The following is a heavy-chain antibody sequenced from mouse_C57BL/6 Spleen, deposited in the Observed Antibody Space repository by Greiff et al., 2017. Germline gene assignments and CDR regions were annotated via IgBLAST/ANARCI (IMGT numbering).Heavy chain of an antibody. V-gene: IGHV14-3*01. Sequence: EVKLVESVAELVRPGASVKLSCTASGFNIKNTYMHWVKQRPEQGLEWIGRIDPANGNTKYAPKFQGKATITAETSSNTAYLQLSSLTSEDTAIYYCARDGDYDGRSTFDYWGQGTTLTVSS. CDR3: ARDGDYDGRSTFDY. CDR2: IDPANGNT. J-gene: IGHJ2*01. CDR1: GFNIKNTY. D-gene: IGHD2-4*01.